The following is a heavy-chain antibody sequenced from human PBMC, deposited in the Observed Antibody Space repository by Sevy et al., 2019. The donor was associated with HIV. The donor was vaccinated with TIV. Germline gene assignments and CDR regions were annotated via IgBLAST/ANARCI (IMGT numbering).Heavy chain of an antibody. J-gene: IGHJ5*02. V-gene: IGHV3-30*03. CDR3: ARDAGYSVNWYPRFDP. CDR1: AFTFSTYA. D-gene: IGHD6-13*01. CDR2: ISHDGSHK. Sequence: GGSLRLSCAASAFTFSTYAMHWVRQAPGKGLEWVAVISHDGSHKYYAVSVKGRFTISRDDSKRSLYLQMNTLRAADTAVYYCARDAGYSVNWYPRFDPWGQGTLVTVSS.